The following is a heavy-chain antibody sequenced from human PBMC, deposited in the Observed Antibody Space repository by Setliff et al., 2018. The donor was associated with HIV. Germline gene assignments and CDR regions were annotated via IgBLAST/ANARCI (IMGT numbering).Heavy chain of an antibody. J-gene: IGHJ4*02. CDR3: ARETYDYVWGTYRHRNRYFDY. CDR2: IYTSGST. D-gene: IGHD3-16*01. V-gene: IGHV4-61*02. CDR1: GGSISSCTSY. Sequence: PSETLSLTCTVSGGSISSCTSYWSWIRQRAGKGLEWIGRIYTSGSTNYNPSLKSRVSISVDTSKNRFSLKLNPVTAADTAVYYCARETYDYVWGTYRHRNRYFDYWGQGTLVTVS.